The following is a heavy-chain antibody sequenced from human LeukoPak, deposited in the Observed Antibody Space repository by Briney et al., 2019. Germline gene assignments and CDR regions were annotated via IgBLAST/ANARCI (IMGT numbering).Heavy chain of an antibody. Sequence: GASVKVSCKASGGTFSSYAISWVRQAPGQGLEWMGGIIPIFGTANYAQKFQGRVTITADESTSTAYMELSSLRSEDTAVYYCASNQYYDISTGYYRPYYYGMDVWGKGTTVTVSS. D-gene: IGHD3-9*01. CDR3: ASNQYYDISTGYYRPYYYGMDV. CDR1: GGTFSSYA. J-gene: IGHJ6*04. CDR2: IIPIFGTA. V-gene: IGHV1-69*13.